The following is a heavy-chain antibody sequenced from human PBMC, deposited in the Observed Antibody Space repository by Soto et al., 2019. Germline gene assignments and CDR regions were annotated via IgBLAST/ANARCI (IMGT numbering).Heavy chain of an antibody. D-gene: IGHD2-8*01. V-gene: IGHV1-69*06. CDR1: GGTFSSYA. CDR3: ASCTNCVCYYYYYCMDF. J-gene: IGHJ6*02. CDR2: IIPIFGTA. Sequence: SVKVSCKASGGTFSSYAISWVRQAPGQGIEWMGGIIPIFGTANYAQKFQGRVTITADKSTSTAYMELSSLRSEDTAVYYCASCTNCVCYYYYYCMDFWGQGTMVTVSS.